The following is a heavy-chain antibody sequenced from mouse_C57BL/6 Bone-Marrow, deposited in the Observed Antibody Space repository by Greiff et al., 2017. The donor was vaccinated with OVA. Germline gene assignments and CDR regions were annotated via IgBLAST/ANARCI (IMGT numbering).Heavy chain of an antibody. CDR2: IHPSDSDT. D-gene: IGHD1-1*01. CDR3: ARYPTVVASYWYFDV. Sequence: QVQLQQPGAELVKPGASVKVSCKASGYTFTNYWMHWVKQRPGQGLEWIGRIHPSDSDTNYNQKFKGKATLTVDKSSSTAYMQLSSLTSEDSAVYYCARYPTVVASYWYFDVWGTGTTVTVSS. J-gene: IGHJ1*03. CDR1: GYTFTNYW. V-gene: IGHV1-74*01.